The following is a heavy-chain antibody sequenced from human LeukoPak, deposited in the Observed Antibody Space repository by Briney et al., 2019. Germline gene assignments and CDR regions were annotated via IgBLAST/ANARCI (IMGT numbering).Heavy chain of an antibody. CDR1: GGTFSSYA. CDR2: IIPIFGTA. Sequence: ASVKVSCKASGGTFSSYAISWVRQAPGQGLEWMGGIIPIFGTANYAQKFQGRVTITADKSTSTAYMELSSLRSEDTAVYYCAGDAHSSIHLVLYGMDVWGKGTTVTVSS. V-gene: IGHV1-69*06. J-gene: IGHJ6*04. D-gene: IGHD4/OR15-4a*01. CDR3: AGDAHSSIHLVLYGMDV.